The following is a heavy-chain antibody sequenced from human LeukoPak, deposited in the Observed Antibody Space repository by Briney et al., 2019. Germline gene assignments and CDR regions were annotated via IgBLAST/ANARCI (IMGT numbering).Heavy chain of an antibody. CDR1: GGTFSSYA. D-gene: IGHD6-13*01. V-gene: IGHV1-69*13. CDR3: ATEQQLVPYYFDY. Sequence: SVKVSCKASGGTFSSYAISWVRQAPGQGLEWMGGIIPIFGTANYAQKFQGRVTITADESTSTAYMELSSLRSEDTAVYYCATEQQLVPYYFDYWGQGTLVTVSS. CDR2: IIPIFGTA. J-gene: IGHJ4*02.